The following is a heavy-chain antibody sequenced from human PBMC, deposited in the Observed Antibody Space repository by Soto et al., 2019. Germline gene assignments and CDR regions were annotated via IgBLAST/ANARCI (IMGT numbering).Heavy chain of an antibody. V-gene: IGHV4-31*03. Sequence: QVQLQESGPGLVKPSQTLSLTCSVSGGSISSGGYYWSWIRQHPGKGLEWIGYIYYSGSTYYNSSLRSRLIISLDTSKNQFSLKLTSVTAADTAMYYCARGDGYNFDYWGQGTLVTVSS. J-gene: IGHJ4*02. CDR3: ARGDGYNFDY. D-gene: IGHD5-12*01. CDR2: IYYSGST. CDR1: GGSISSGGYY.